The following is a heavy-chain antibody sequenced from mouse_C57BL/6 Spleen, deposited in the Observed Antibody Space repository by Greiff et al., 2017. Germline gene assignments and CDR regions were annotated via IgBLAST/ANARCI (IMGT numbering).Heavy chain of an antibody. D-gene: IGHD2-1*01. CDR1: GFTFSDYY. J-gene: IGHJ2*01. CDR3: ARDNYGNYSYYCDY. CDR2: INYDGSST. Sequence: EVTLVESEGGLVQPGSSMKLSCTASGFTFSDYYMALVRQVPEKGLEWVANINYDGSSTYYLDSLKSRFIISRDNAKNMLYLQMSSLKSEDTATYYCARDNYGNYSYYCDYWGQGTTLTVSS. V-gene: IGHV5-16*01.